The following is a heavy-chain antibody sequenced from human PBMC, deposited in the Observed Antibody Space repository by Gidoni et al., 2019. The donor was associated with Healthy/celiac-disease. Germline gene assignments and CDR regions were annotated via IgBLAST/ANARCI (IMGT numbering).Heavy chain of an antibody. Sequence: AMHWVRQAPGKGLEWVSGISWNSGSIGYADSVKGRFTISRDNAKNSLYLQMNSLRAEDTALYYCAKDINRYDSKDDGDYWGQGTLVTVSS. CDR3: AKDINRYDSKDDGDY. J-gene: IGHJ4*02. V-gene: IGHV3-9*01. CDR1: A. D-gene: IGHD3-22*01. CDR2: ISWNSGSI.